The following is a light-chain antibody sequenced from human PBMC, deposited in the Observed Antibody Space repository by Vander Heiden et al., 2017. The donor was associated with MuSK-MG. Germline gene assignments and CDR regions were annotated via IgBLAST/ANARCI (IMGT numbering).Light chain of an antibody. Sequence: QSVLTQPPSVSGAPGRWVPISCTGTHSNHGAGFDVHCYHQIPGRATKLLILSNNIRPSGVPARFSGSKFGTSAALAISDLQSDDEGDDFCQSYDHSRGGREVFGGGTRLTVL. CDR2: SNN. CDR3: QSYDHSRGGREV. J-gene: IGLJ2*01. V-gene: IGLV1-40*01. CDR1: HSNHGAGFD.